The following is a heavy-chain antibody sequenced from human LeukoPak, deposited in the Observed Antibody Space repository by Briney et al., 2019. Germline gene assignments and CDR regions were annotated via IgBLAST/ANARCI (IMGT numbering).Heavy chain of an antibody. J-gene: IGHJ5*02. V-gene: IGHV4-59*01. Sequence: SETLSLTCTVSGGSISSYYWSWIRQPPGKGLEWIGYIYYSGSTNYNPSLKSRVTISVDTSKNQFSLKLSSVTAADTAVYYCARTGLLWFGEPEGGWFDPWGQGTLVTVSS. D-gene: IGHD3-10*01. CDR1: GGSISSYY. CDR3: ARTGLLWFGEPEGGWFDP. CDR2: IYYSGST.